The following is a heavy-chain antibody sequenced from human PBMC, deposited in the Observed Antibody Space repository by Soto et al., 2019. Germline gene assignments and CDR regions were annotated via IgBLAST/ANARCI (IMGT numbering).Heavy chain of an antibody. V-gene: IGHV1-2*02. Sequence: VSVKVSCKGSGYTFTGDHRHWVRQPHGQALEWMRWINPNSAGTNYAQKFQGRVTITRDTSISTAYMELSRLRSDYTAVYYCARDRNPPGVDYWGQGTLVTVSS. J-gene: IGHJ4*02. CDR3: ARDRNPPGVDY. CDR1: GYTFTGDH. CDR2: INPNSAGT.